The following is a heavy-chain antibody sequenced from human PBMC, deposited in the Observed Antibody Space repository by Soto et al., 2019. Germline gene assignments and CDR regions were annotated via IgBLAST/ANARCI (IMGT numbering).Heavy chain of an antibody. Sequence: QVQLVQSGAEVKKPGSSVKVSCKASGGTFSSYAISWVRQAPGQGLEWMGGIIPIFGTANYAQKFQGRVTITAHESTSTAYMELSSLRSEDTAVYYCARAPSLGYYDSSAPGGNFDYWGQGTLVTVSS. D-gene: IGHD3-22*01. CDR3: ARAPSLGYYDSSAPGGNFDY. CDR2: IIPIFGTA. J-gene: IGHJ4*02. V-gene: IGHV1-69*12. CDR1: GGTFSSYA.